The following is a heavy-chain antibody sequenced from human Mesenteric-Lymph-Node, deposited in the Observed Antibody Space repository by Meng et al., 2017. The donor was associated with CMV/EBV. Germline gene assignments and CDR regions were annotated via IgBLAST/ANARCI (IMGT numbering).Heavy chain of an antibody. CDR1: GFTFSSYW. D-gene: IGHD2-2*02. V-gene: IGHV3-7*01. CDR3: ATEGGYCSSTSCYKYFQH. CDR2: IKQDGSEK. Sequence: GESLKISCAASGFTFSSYWMSWVRQAPGKGLEWVANIKQDGSEKYYVDSVKGRFTISRDNAKNTLYLQMNNLRAEDTAVYYCATEGGYCSSTSCYKYFQHWGQGTLVTVSS. J-gene: IGHJ1*01.